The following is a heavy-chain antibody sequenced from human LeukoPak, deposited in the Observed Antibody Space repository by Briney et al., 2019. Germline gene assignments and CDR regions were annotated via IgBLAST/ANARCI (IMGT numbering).Heavy chain of an antibody. Sequence: GGSLRLSCATSGINFGASIMHWIRQAPGKGLEWVAGLSFDESSYYGGSVEGRFIISGDNSKRTLYLQMNSLKVEDTALYYCAREGHSSGFAPAFDTWGQGTKVTVSS. D-gene: IGHD6-19*01. CDR2: LSFDESS. J-gene: IGHJ3*02. CDR1: GINFGASI. V-gene: IGHV3-30*04. CDR3: AREGHSSGFAPAFDT.